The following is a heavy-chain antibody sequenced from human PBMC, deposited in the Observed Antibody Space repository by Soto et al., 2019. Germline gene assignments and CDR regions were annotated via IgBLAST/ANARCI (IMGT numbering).Heavy chain of an antibody. D-gene: IGHD1-7*01. V-gene: IGHV1-46*01. CDR1: GYTFTSYY. J-gene: IGHJ4*02. CDR3: ARAIGNWNYVRAIDY. Sequence: QVQLVQSGAEVKKPGASVKVSCKASGYTFTSYYMHWVRQAPGQGLEWMGIINPSGGSTSYAQKCQGRVTMTRDTSTSTVYMELSSLRSEDTAVYYCARAIGNWNYVRAIDYWGQGTLVTVSS. CDR2: INPSGGST.